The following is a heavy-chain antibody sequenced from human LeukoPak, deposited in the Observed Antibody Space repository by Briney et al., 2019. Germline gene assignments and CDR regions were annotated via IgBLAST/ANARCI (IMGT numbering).Heavy chain of an antibody. CDR3: ASSDFWSGYYDD. CDR2: INPSGGST. Sequence: ASVKVSCKASGYTFTGYYMHWVRQAPGQGLEWMGIINPSGGSTSYAQKFQGRVTMTRDMSTSTVYMELSSLRSEDTAVYYCASSDFWSGYYDDWGQGTLVTVSS. D-gene: IGHD3-3*01. CDR1: GYTFTGYY. V-gene: IGHV1-46*01. J-gene: IGHJ4*02.